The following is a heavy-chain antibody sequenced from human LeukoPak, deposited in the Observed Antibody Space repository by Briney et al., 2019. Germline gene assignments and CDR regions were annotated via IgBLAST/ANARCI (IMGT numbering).Heavy chain of an antibody. D-gene: IGHD6-19*01. CDR3: ARDQQPQYSSASEYWFDP. V-gene: IGHV1-69*04. Sequence: ASVKVSCKASGGTFSSYAISWVRQAPGQGLEWMGRIIPILGIANYAQKFQGRVTITADKSTSTAYMELSGLRSEDTAVYYCARDQQPQYSSASEYWFDPWGQGTLVTVSS. CDR2: IIPILGIA. J-gene: IGHJ5*02. CDR1: GGTFSSYA.